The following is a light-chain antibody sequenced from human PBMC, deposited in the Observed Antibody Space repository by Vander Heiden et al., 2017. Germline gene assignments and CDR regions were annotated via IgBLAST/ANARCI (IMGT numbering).Light chain of an antibody. J-gene: IGKJ1*01. Sequence: IPLTPSPSSLSASVGDRVTITCRASQGVSSYLAWYQQRPGKAPQLLIYAASTLQSGVPSRFSGSGSGTDFSLTISSLQPEDCATYYCQQLNSYPSTFGQGTKVEIE. CDR3: QQLNSYPST. CDR2: AAS. V-gene: IGKV1-9*01. CDR1: QGVSSY.